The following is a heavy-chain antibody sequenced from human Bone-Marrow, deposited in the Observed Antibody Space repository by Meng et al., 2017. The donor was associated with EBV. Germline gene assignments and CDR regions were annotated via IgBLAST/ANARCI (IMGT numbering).Heavy chain of an antibody. Sequence: QWQLQESGPGLVKPSETLSLTCTVSGGSISSSSYYWGWIRQPPGKGLEWIGSIYYSGSTYYNPSLKSRVTISVDTSKNQFSLKLSSVTAADTAVYYCAREWIQLWPIDYWGQGTLVTVSS. D-gene: IGHD5-18*01. J-gene: IGHJ4*02. CDR2: IYYSGST. V-gene: IGHV4-39*07. CDR1: GGSISSSSYY. CDR3: AREWIQLWPIDY.